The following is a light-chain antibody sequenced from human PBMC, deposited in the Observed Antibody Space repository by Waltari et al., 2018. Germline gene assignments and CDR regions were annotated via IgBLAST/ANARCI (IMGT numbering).Light chain of an antibody. J-gene: IGKJ1*01. CDR3: QQYYALPRT. Sequence: DIVMTQSPDSLVVSLGDRATINCWSSESELGSSNKKNSLAWYQHKPGQPPKLRFYWASTREWGVPDRFSGSGSGTDFTLTINNLQAEDVAVYYCQQYYALPRTFGQGTKVEI. CDR1: ESELGSSNKKNS. V-gene: IGKV4-1*01. CDR2: WAS.